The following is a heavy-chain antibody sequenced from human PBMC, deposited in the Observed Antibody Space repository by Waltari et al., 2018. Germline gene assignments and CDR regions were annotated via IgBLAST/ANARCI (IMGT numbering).Heavy chain of an antibody. J-gene: IGHJ4*02. CDR2: ISSSGITI. CDR1: GFTFSSYE. Sequence: EVQLVESGGNLVQPGGSLRLSCAASGFTFSSYELNWVRPAPGKGLEWVSYISSSGITIYNADSGKGRFTISRDNAKNSLYLQMNSLRAEDTAVYYCARRYCSSTSCTVDYWGQGTLVTVSS. V-gene: IGHV3-48*03. CDR3: ARRYCSSTSCTVDY. D-gene: IGHD2-2*01.